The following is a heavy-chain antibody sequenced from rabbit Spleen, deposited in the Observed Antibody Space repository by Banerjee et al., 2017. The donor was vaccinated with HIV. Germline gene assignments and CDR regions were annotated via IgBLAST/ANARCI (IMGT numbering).Heavy chain of an antibody. CDR1: GFSFSDRDV. D-gene: IGHD7-1*01. V-gene: IGHV1S45*01. Sequence: QEQLVESGGGLVQPEGSLTLTCKASGFSFSDRDVMCWVRQAPGKGLEWIACINASTGKPVYATWASGRFTISRTSSTTVTLRMTSLTAADRATYFCARAWNSVGYRINLWGQGTLVTVS. CDR2: INASTGKP. J-gene: IGHJ4*01. CDR3: ARAWNSVGYRINL.